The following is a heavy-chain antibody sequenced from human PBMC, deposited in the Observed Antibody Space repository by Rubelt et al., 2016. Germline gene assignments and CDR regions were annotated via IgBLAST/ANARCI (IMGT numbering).Heavy chain of an antibody. D-gene: IGHD6-19*01. CDR1: GGSISSSSYY. Sequence: QLQLQESGPGLVKPSETLSLSCTVSGGSISSSSYYWGWIRQPPGKGLEWIGSIYYSGSTNYNPSLKSRVTISVDTSKNQCSLKLSSVTAADTAAYYCARTSIAVAAKRRCWFDPWGQGTLVTVSS. J-gene: IGHJ5*02. CDR3: ARTSIAVAAKRRCWFDP. V-gene: IGHV4-39*07. CDR2: IYYSGST.